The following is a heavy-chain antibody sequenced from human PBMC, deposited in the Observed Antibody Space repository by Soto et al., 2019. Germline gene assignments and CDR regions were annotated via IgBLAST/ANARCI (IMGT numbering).Heavy chain of an antibody. CDR3: ATHEWGATADRRLDS. Sequence: QLQLQESGPGLVKPSETLSLTCTVSGGSIKSSTYYWGWIRQPPGKGLEWIGSIYYSGSTHYNPSLKSRGTMSVVTSANQLSRLLHSVTAADTAVYYCATHEWGATADRRLDSWGQGILVTVSS. CDR2: IYYSGST. V-gene: IGHV4-39*01. CDR1: GGSIKSSTYY. D-gene: IGHD6-13*01. J-gene: IGHJ4*02.